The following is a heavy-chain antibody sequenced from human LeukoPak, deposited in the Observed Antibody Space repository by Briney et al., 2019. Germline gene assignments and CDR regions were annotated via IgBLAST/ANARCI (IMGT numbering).Heavy chain of an antibody. CDR2: ISYDGTNK. D-gene: IGHD2-2*01. Sequence: GRSLRLSSAASGFTFSSYPMHWVRQAPGKGLEWVAVISYDGTNKYADSVKGRFTISRDNSKNTLYLGMNSLRAEDTAVYYCASGSNSEKGDAFDIWGQGTMVTVSS. CDR3: ASGSNSEKGDAFDI. J-gene: IGHJ3*02. CDR1: GFTFSSYP. V-gene: IGHV3-30-3*01.